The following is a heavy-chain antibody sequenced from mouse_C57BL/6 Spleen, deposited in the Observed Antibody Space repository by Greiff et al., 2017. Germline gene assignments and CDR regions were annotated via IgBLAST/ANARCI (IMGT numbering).Heavy chain of an antibody. CDR2: IYPGDGDT. CDR1: GYAFSSSW. V-gene: IGHV1-82*01. Sequence: QVQLQQSGPALVKPGASVKISCKASGYAFSSSWMNWVKQRPGKGLEWIGRIYPGDGDTNYNGKFKGKATLTADKSSSTAYMQLSRLTSAESAVYFCAKYCYGSSYGYFDVWGTGTTVTVSS. CDR3: AKYCYGSSYGYFDV. D-gene: IGHD1-1*01. J-gene: IGHJ1*03.